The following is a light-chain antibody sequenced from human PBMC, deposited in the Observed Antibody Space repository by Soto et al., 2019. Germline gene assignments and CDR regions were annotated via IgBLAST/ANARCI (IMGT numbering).Light chain of an antibody. Sequence: EIVLTQSPGTLSLSPGERATLSCRASQSVSSTYLAWYQQKPGQAPRLLIYGVSSRATGIPDRFRGSGSGTDFTLTISRLEPEDFAVYYCQQYDSSLLTFGGGTKVEIK. CDR1: QSVSSTY. CDR2: GVS. J-gene: IGKJ4*01. V-gene: IGKV3-20*01. CDR3: QQYDSSLLT.